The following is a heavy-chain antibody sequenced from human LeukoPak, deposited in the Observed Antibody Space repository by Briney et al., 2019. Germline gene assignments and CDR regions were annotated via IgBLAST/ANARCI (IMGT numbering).Heavy chain of an antibody. D-gene: IGHD5-18*01. CDR2: IYYSGST. Sequence: SETLSLTCTVSGGSISSYYWSWIRQPPGEGLGWIGYIYYSGSTNYNPSLKSRVTISVDTSKNQFSLKLSSVTAADTAVYYCARVVGGYSYGQFDYWGQGTLVTVSS. CDR1: GGSISSYY. V-gene: IGHV4-59*01. J-gene: IGHJ4*02. CDR3: ARVVGGYSYGQFDY.